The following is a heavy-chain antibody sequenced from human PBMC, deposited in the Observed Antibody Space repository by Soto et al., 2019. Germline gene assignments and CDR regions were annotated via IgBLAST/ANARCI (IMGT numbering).Heavy chain of an antibody. Sequence: GESLKISCKGSGYSFTSYWIGWVRPMTGKGLEWMGRIDPSDSYTNYSPSFQGHVTISADKTISTSYLQWSSLKASDTAMYYCARQAIFGVIIIAFDIWGQGTMVTVSS. CDR1: GYSFTSYW. V-gene: IGHV5-10-1*01. D-gene: IGHD3-3*01. CDR2: IDPSDSYT. J-gene: IGHJ3*02. CDR3: ARQAIFGVIIIAFDI.